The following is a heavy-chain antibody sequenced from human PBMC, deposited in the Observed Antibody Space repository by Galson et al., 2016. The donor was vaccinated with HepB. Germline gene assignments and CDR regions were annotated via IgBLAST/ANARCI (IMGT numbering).Heavy chain of an antibody. CDR1: GFTFSSYW. CDR2: ITPDGSRT. D-gene: IGHD2-8*02. Sequence: SLRLSCAASGFTFSSYWMHWVRQDAGRGLVWVSSITPDGSRTAYADSVRGRFTISRDNAKNTLDLQTDSLRAEDTAVYYCARDNTGRFDYWGQGALVTVSS. J-gene: IGHJ4*02. V-gene: IGHV3-74*01. CDR3: ARDNTGRFDY.